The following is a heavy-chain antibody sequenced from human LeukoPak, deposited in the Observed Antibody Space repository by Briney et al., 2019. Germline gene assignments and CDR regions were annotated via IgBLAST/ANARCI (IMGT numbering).Heavy chain of an antibody. Sequence: SETLSLTCTVSGGSISSYYWSWIRQPAGKGLEWIGRIYTSGSTNYNPSLKSRVTMSVDTSKNQFSLKLSSVTAADTAVYYCARESELIAAAGTRVDYWGQGTLVTVSS. D-gene: IGHD6-13*01. J-gene: IGHJ4*02. V-gene: IGHV4-4*07. CDR3: ARESELIAAAGTRVDY. CDR1: GGSISSYY. CDR2: IYTSGST.